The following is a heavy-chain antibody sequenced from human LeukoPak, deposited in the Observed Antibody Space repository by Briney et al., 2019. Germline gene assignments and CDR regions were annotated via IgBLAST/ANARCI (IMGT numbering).Heavy chain of an antibody. D-gene: IGHD5-24*01. CDR2: INSNGGST. Sequence: GGSLRLSCAASGFTFSNYALHWVRQAPGKGLEYVSAINSNGGSTYYANSVKGRFTISRDNSKNTLYLQMGSLRTEDMAVYYCARPTSGNKGGYNWRFDYWGQGTLVTVSS. J-gene: IGHJ4*02. V-gene: IGHV3-64*01. CDR3: ARPTSGNKGGYNWRFDY. CDR1: GFTFSNYA.